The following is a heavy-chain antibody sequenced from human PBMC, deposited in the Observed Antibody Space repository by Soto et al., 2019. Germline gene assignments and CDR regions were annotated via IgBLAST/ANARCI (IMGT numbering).Heavy chain of an antibody. CDR1: GYTFTSYA. D-gene: IGHD3-16*01. CDR2: INADNGNT. V-gene: IGHV1-3*01. J-gene: IGHJ5*01. Sequence: QVQLVQSGAEVKRPGASVKLSCRASGYTFTSYALHWVRQAPGQSLEWMGWINADNGNTKYSQKFQGRITFTRDTSASAAYMDLSSLTSEDTARYYCARDPLGGPALGTGIDSWGQGTLLTVSS. CDR3: ARDPLGGPALGTGIDS.